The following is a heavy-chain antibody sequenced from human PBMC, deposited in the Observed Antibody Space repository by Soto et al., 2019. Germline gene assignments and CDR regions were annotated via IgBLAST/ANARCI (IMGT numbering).Heavy chain of an antibody. D-gene: IGHD2-15*01. CDR3: ARHVGGMDV. Sequence: QVQLQQSGPGLVEPSQTLSLTCAISGDTVSSSSAAWNWIRQSPSRGLEWLGRTYYRSKWYNDLARAVKRRITVNPDTYKNQFSLQLNSVTPEDTAVYYCARHVGGMDVWGQGTTVTVSS. CDR2: TYYRSKWYN. V-gene: IGHV6-1*01. J-gene: IGHJ6*02. CDR1: GDTVSSSSAA.